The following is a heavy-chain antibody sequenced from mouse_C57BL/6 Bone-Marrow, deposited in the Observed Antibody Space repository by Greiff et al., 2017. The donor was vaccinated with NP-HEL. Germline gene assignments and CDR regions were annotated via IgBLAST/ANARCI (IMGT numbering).Heavy chain of an antibody. D-gene: IGHD1-1*02. V-gene: IGHV5-4*01. CDR2: ISDGGSYT. CDR3: ARDLGGAVLSDAMDY. CDR1: GFTFSSYA. Sequence: EVHLVESGGGLVKPGGSLKLSCAASGFTFSSYAMSWVRQTPEKRLEWVATISDGGSYTYYPDNVKGRFTISRDNAKNNLYLQMSHLKSEDTAMYYCARDLGGAVLSDAMDYWGQGTSVTVSS. J-gene: IGHJ4*01.